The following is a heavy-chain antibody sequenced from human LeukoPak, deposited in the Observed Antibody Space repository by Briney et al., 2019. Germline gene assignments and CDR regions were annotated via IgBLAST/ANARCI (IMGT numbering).Heavy chain of an antibody. CDR3: ARPMDSSGPPFDY. CDR1: GGSISSSSYY. D-gene: IGHD3-22*01. Sequence: NPSETLSLTCTVSGGSISSSSYYWGWIRQPPGKGLEWIGSIYYSGSTYYNPSLKSRVTISVDTSKNQFSLKLSSVTAADTAVYYCARPMDSSGPPFDYWGQGTLVTVSS. V-gene: IGHV4-39*01. J-gene: IGHJ4*02. CDR2: IYYSGST.